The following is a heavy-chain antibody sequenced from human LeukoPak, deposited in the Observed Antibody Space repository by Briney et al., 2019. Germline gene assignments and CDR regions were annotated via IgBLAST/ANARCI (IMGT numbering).Heavy chain of an antibody. Sequence: GGSLRLSCAASGFTFSSYGMHWVRQAPGKGLEWVAFIRYDGSNKYYADSVKGRFTISRDNSKNTLYLQMNSLRAEDTAVYYCAKPGFGNYGCIDYWGQGTLVTVSS. J-gene: IGHJ4*02. D-gene: IGHD3-10*01. V-gene: IGHV3-30*02. CDR1: GFTFSSYG. CDR3: AKPGFGNYGCIDY. CDR2: IRYDGSNK.